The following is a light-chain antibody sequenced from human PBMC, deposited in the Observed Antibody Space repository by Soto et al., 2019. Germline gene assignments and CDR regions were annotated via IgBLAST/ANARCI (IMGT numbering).Light chain of an antibody. Sequence: DIQMTQSPSSLSASVGDRVTITCRASQSISSYLNWYQQKPGKAPKLLIYDASSLESGVPSRFSGSGSGTEFTLTISSLQPDDFATYYCQQYYNYPETFGQGTKVDIK. V-gene: IGKV1-5*01. CDR1: QSISSY. J-gene: IGKJ1*01. CDR2: DAS. CDR3: QQYYNYPET.